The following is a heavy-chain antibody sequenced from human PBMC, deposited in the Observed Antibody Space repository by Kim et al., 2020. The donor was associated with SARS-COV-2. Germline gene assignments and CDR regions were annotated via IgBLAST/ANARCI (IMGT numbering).Heavy chain of an antibody. J-gene: IGHJ4*02. CDR2: MNPNSGNT. CDR3: ARVNYYGSGRYWGLGY. D-gene: IGHD3-10*01. Sequence: ASVKVSCKASGYTFTSYDINWVRQATGQGLEWMGWMNPNSGNTGYAQKFQGRVTMTRNTSISTAYMELSSLRSEDTAVYYCARVNYYGSGRYWGLGYWGQGTLVTVSS. CDR1: GYTFTSYD. V-gene: IGHV1-8*01.